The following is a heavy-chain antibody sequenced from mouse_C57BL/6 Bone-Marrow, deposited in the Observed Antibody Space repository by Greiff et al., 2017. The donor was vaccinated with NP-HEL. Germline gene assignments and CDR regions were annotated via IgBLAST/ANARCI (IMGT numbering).Heavy chain of an antibody. CDR2: IYPRSGNT. CDR3: ARSLGLYAMDY. J-gene: IGHJ4*01. V-gene: IGHV1-81*01. D-gene: IGHD6-2*01. CDR1: GYTFTSYG. Sequence: VQLKQSGAELARPGASVKLSCKASGYTFTSYGISWVKQRTGQGLEWIGEIYPRSGNTYYNEKFKGKATLTADKSSSTAYMELRSLTSEDSAVYFCARSLGLYAMDYWGQGTSVTVSS.